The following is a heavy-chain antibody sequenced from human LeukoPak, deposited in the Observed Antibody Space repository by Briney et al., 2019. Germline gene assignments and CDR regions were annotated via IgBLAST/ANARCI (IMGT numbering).Heavy chain of an antibody. Sequence: PSETLSLTCAVYGGSFSGYYWSWIRQPPGKGLEWIGEINHSGSTNYNPSLKSRVTISVDTSKNQFSLKLSSVTAADTAVYYCARWYYDSSGYTNWGQGTLVTVSS. CDR3: ARWYYDSSGYTN. V-gene: IGHV4-34*01. CDR2: INHSGST. D-gene: IGHD3-22*01. CDR1: GGSFSGYY. J-gene: IGHJ4*02.